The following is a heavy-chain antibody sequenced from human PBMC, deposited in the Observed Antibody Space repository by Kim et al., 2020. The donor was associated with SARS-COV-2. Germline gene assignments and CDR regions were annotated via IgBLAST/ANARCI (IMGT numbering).Heavy chain of an antibody. D-gene: IGHD3-10*01. CDR3: ARSGEDGSGNYISF. V-gene: IGHV1-2*02. Sequence: HKSQGRVTMTRDTSISTAYMELSSLRSDDTAVYYCARSGEDGSGNYISFWGQGTLVTVSS. J-gene: IGHJ4*02.